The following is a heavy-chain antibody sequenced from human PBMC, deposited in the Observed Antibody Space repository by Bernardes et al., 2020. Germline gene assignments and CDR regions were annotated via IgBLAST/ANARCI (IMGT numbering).Heavy chain of an antibody. D-gene: IGHD2-21*01. CDR3: ARGRVVVIAIRHNEYFQH. J-gene: IGHJ1*01. CDR1: GGSFSGYY. Sequence: SETLSLTCAVYGGSFSGYYWSWIRQPPGKGLEWIGEINHVGSTNYNPSLKSRVTISVDTSKNQFSLKLSSVTAADTAVYYCARGRVVVIAIRHNEYFQHWGQGTL. V-gene: IGHV4-34*01. CDR2: INHVGST.